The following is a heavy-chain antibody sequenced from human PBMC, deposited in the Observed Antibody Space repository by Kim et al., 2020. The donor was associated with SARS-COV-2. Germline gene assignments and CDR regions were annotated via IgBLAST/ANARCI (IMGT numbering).Heavy chain of an antibody. CDR2: INPNSGGT. Sequence: ASVKVSCKASGYTFTGFYLHWVRQAPRQGPEWMGWINPNSGGTRYAQKFQGRVTMTRDMSTSTAYMEMSSLRLDDTAVYYCAKARDYFYYMDVWGQGTTV. J-gene: IGHJ6*03. V-gene: IGHV1-2*02. D-gene: IGHD5-12*01. CDR3: AKARDYFYYMDV. CDR1: GYTFTGFY.